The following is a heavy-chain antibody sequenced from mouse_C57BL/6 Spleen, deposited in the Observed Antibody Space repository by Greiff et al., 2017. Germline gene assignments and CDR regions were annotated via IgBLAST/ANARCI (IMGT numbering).Heavy chain of an antibody. D-gene: IGHD1-1*01. Sequence: VQLQQPGAELVKPGASVKVSYKASGYTFTSYWMHWVKQRPGQGLEWIGRIHPSDSDTNYNQKFKGKATLTVDKSSSTAYMQLSSLTSEDSAVYYCATVYYGSRGFDYWGQGTTLTVSS. V-gene: IGHV1-74*01. CDR3: ATVYYGSRGFDY. J-gene: IGHJ2*01. CDR1: GYTFTSYW. CDR2: IHPSDSDT.